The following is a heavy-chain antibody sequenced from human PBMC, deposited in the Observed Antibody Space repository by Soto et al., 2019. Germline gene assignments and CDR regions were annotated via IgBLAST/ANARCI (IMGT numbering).Heavy chain of an antibody. CDR1: GYTFTSYG. V-gene: IGHV1-18*01. J-gene: IGHJ4*02. Sequence: ASVKVSCKASGYTFTSYGISWVRQAPGQGLEWMGWISAYNGNTNYAQKLQGRVTMTTDTSTSTAYMELRSLRSDDTAVYYCARENSFLTYSRGLDYWGQGTLVTVSS. D-gene: IGHD6-19*01. CDR2: ISAYNGNT. CDR3: ARENSFLTYSRGLDY.